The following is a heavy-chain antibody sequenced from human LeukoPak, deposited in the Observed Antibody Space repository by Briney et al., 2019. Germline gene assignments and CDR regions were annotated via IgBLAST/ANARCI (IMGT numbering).Heavy chain of an antibody. CDR1: GFTFGSYA. CDR2: ISGSGGST. Sequence: GGSLRLSCAASGFTFGSYAMSWVRQAPGKGLEWVSAISGSGGSTYYAGSVKGRSTISRDNSKNTLYLQMNSLRAEDTAVYYCAKCPLGEYYDILTGYYQRYYYYGMDVWGQGTTVTVSS. J-gene: IGHJ6*02. CDR3: AKCPLGEYYDILTGYYQRYYYYGMDV. D-gene: IGHD3-9*01. V-gene: IGHV3-23*01.